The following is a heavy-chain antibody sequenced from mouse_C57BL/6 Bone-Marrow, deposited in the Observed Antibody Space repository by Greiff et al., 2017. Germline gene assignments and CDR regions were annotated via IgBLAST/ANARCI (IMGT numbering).Heavy chain of an antibody. CDR2: IRNKANGYTT. D-gene: IGHD1-1*01. V-gene: IGHV7-3*02. CDR1: GFTLTDYY. J-gene: IGHJ4*01. CDR3: ARDTYGSSYDYAMDY. Sequence: EVKLMESGGGLVQPGGSLRLSCATSGFTLTDYYMSWVRQPPGKALEWLGFIRNKANGYTTEYSASVKGRFTISRDNSQSILYLQMNTLRAEDSATYYCARDTYGSSYDYAMDYWGQGTSVTVSS.